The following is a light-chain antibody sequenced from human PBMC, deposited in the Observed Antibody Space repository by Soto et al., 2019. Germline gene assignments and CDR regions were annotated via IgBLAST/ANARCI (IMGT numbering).Light chain of an antibody. V-gene: IGLV2-14*01. Sequence: QSALTQPASVSGSPGQSITISCTGTSSDVGGYNYVSWYQQHPGKAPKLMIYEVSNRPSGVSNRFSGSKSGNTASLTISGLQAEDEADYYCGSYRSSSTLVFGGGTKL. CDR3: GSYRSSSTLV. J-gene: IGLJ2*01. CDR1: SSDVGGYNY. CDR2: EVS.